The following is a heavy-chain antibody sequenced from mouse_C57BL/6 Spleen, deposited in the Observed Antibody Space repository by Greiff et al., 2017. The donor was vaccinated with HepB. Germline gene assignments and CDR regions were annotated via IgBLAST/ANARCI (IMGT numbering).Heavy chain of an antibody. J-gene: IGHJ1*03. V-gene: IGHV1-85*01. CDR2: IYPRDGST. CDR3: AREEFGSSYVAKGYFDV. D-gene: IGHD1-1*01. Sequence: QVQLQQSGPELVKPGASVKLSCKASGYTFTSYDINWVKQRPGQGLEWIGWIYPRDGSTKYNEKFKGKATLTVDTSSSTAYMELHSLTSEDSAVYFCAREEFGSSYVAKGYFDVWGTGTTVTVSS. CDR1: GYTFTSYD.